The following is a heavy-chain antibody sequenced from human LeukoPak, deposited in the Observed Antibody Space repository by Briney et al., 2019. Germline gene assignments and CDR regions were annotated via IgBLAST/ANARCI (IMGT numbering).Heavy chain of an antibody. CDR2: VSYDGSNK. CDR3: AKESYYDSSRYSLFDY. J-gene: IGHJ4*02. V-gene: IGHV3-30*18. CDR1: GFTFTSHG. Sequence: GGSLRLSCAASGFTFTSHGMHWVRQAPGKGLEWVAVVSYDGSNKNYADSVKGRFTISRDDSRNTLYLQMNSLRAEDTAVYYCAKESYYDSSRYSLFDYWGQGTLVTVSS. D-gene: IGHD3-22*01.